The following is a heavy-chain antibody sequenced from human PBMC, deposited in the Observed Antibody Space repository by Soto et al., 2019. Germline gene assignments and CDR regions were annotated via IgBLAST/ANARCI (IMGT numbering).Heavy chain of an antibody. CDR1: GGSISSFSW. CDR3: ARGGDYTWGL. V-gene: IGHV4-4*02. J-gene: IGHJ4*02. Sequence: QVQLQESGPGLVKPSGTLSLTCDVSGGSISSFSWWSWVRQPPGKGLEWIGEIHHSGSTNYNPSHNSRITISVDKSKNQFSLKLNSVAAADTAVYYCARGGDYTWGLWGQGTLVTVSS. CDR2: IHHSGST. D-gene: IGHD3-3*01.